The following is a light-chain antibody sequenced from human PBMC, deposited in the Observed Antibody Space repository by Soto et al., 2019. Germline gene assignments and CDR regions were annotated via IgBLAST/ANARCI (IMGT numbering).Light chain of an antibody. J-gene: IGLJ1*01. Sequence: QSALTQPASVSGSPGQSITISCTGTSSDVGGYNYVSWYQQHPGKAPKLMIYDVSNRPSGVSNRFSGSKSGNTASLTISGIQAEDEDDYYCSSYTGSTTYVFGIGTKLTVL. CDR2: DVS. CDR1: SSDVGGYNY. CDR3: SSYTGSTTYV. V-gene: IGLV2-14*01.